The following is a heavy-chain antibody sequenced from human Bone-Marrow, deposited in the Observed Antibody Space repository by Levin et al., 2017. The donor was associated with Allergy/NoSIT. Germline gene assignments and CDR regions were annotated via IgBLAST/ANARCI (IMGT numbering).Heavy chain of an antibody. D-gene: IGHD5-12*01. CDR3: ARQEVSGFHFDY. J-gene: IGHJ4*01. Sequence: GGSLRLSCETSGFTFTSHFFHWIRQAPGRGLEWVTLISADGGDQYYADSVRGRFTISRDSFKDTIFLQMNSLRPDDTAVYYCARQEVSGFHFDYWGQGARVTVSS. V-gene: IGHV3-30*04. CDR2: ISADGGDQ. CDR1: GFTFTSHF.